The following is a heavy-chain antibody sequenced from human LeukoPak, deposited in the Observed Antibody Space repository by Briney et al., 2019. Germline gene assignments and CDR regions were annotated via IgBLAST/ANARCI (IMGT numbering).Heavy chain of an antibody. V-gene: IGHV3-23*01. D-gene: IGHD6-13*01. J-gene: IGHJ4*02. CDR3: AKSTGYSTTGRDFDS. CDR2: ISGGGATT. CDR1: GFTFSSYA. Sequence: GGSLRLSRAASGFTFSSYAMSWVRQAPGKGLEWVSDISGGGATTFYADSVKGRFTISRDSSKNTLYLQLSSLRAEDTAVYYCAKSTGYSTTGRDFDSWGRGTLVIVSS.